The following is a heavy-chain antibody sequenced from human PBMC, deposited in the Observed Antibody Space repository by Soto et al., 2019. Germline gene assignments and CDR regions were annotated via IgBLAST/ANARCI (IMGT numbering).Heavy chain of an antibody. Sequence: VASVKVSCKASGYTFSNYAMHWVRQAPGQRLEWMGWINAGNGNTKYSQNLQGRVAITRDTSASTAYVELSSLRSEDTAVYYCSSVYCSTPTCYGYYAMDVWGQGTTVTVSS. CDR1: GYTFSNYA. CDR3: SSVYCSTPTCYGYYAMDV. D-gene: IGHD2-2*01. V-gene: IGHV1-3*01. CDR2: INAGNGNT. J-gene: IGHJ6*02.